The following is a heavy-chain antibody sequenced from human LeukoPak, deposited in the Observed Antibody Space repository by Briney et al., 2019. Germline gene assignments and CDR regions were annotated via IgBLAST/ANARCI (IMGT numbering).Heavy chain of an antibody. Sequence: GGSLRLSCEVSGFTFHSYAMSWVRQSPGKGLEWVSGIIGGGSRTYYADSVKGRFTISGDNSKNTLLLQMNSLETDDTAGYYCTKDNIGDPDFWFDAWGQGTLVAVSS. CDR3: TKDNIGDPDFWFDA. D-gene: IGHD5-24*01. J-gene: IGHJ5*02. V-gene: IGHV3-23*01. CDR2: IIGGGSRT. CDR1: GFTFHSYA.